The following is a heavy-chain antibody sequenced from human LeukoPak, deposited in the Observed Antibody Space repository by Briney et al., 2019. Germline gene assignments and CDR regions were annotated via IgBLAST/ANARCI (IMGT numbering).Heavy chain of an antibody. CDR1: GGTFSSYT. CDR2: IIPILGIA. Sequence: GASVKVSCKASGGTFSSYTISWVRQAPGQGLEWMGRIIPILGIANYAQKFQGRVTITADKSTSTAYMELSSLRSEDTVVYYCARAGETADSDYWGQGTLVTVSS. D-gene: IGHD3-10*01. J-gene: IGHJ4*02. V-gene: IGHV1-69*02. CDR3: ARAGETADSDY.